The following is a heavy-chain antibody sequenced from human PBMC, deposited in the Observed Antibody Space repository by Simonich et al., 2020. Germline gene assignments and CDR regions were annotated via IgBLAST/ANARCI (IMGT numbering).Heavy chain of an antibody. D-gene: IGHD3-10*01. CDR3: ARTNTMRELDTMVRGVDYFDY. V-gene: IGHV1-69*09. CDR1: GGTFSSYA. CDR2: INPILSIA. J-gene: IGHJ4*02. Sequence: QVQLVQSGAEVKKPGSSVKVSCKASGGTFSSYAISWVRQAPGQGLEWMGGINPILSIANYATKVQGRVTITADKSTSTAYMELSSLRSEDTAVYYCARTNTMRELDTMVRGVDYFDYWGQGTLVTVSS.